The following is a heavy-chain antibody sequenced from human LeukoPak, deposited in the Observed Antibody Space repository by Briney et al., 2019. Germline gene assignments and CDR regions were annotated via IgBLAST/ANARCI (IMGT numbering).Heavy chain of an antibody. V-gene: IGHV4-39*07. CDR3: ARVRVTYYDFWSGYQFFDY. D-gene: IGHD3-3*01. CDR2: IYYSGST. Sequence: SETLSLTCSVSGGSISRSSYYWGWIRQPPGKGLEWIGSIYYSGSTYYNPSLKSRVTISVDTSKNQFSLKLSSVTAADTAVYYCARVRVTYYDFWSGYQFFDYWGQGTLVTVSS. J-gene: IGHJ4*02. CDR1: GGSISRSSYY.